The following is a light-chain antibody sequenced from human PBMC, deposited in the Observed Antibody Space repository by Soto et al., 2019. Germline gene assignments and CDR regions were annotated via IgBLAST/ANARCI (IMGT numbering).Light chain of an antibody. CDR3: SSYTSSSSPVV. CDR1: SSDVGYYNY. Sequence: QSVLTQPASVSGSPGQSITISCTGTSSDVGYYNYVSWYQQYPGKAPKLMIYDVTNRPSGVSNRFSGSKSGNTASLTISGLQAEDEADYYCSSYTSSSSPVVFGGGTKLTVL. V-gene: IGLV2-14*01. CDR2: DVT. J-gene: IGLJ2*01.